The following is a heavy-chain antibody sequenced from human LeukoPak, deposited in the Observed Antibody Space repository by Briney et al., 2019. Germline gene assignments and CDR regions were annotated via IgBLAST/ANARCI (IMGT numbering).Heavy chain of an antibody. CDR1: GYSFTNYW. D-gene: IGHD2-15*01. CDR3: ARHQCGGTCSIDY. Sequence: ESLKISCKASGYSFTNYWIGWVRQMPGKGLGWMGIIYPGDSDTRYSPSFQGQVTISADKSISTAYLQWSSLKASDTAIYYCARHQCGGTCSIDYWGRGTLVTVSS. CDR2: IYPGDSDT. V-gene: IGHV5-51*01. J-gene: IGHJ4*02.